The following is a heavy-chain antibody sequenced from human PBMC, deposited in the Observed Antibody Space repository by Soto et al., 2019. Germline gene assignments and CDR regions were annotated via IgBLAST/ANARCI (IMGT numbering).Heavy chain of an antibody. CDR2: INQDGSEK. J-gene: IGHJ4*01. D-gene: IGHD6-13*01. V-gene: IGHV3-7*01. CDR3: ARSPAAGTVDL. CDR1: GFTFSAYW. Sequence: EVQLVESGGDRVQPGGSLRLSCAASGFTFSAYWMSWVRQAPGKGLEWVANINQDGSEKYYVDSVNGRFTISRDNAKNSLYLQMNGLRAEDTALFYCARSPAAGTVDLWGQGTLVFVSS.